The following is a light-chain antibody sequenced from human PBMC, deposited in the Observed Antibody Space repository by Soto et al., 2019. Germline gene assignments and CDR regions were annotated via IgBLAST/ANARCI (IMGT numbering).Light chain of an antibody. CDR1: QSVGSN. CDR3: PQYNNWPQDRT. CDR2: GAS. V-gene: IGKV3-15*01. Sequence: EIVMTQSPATLSVSPGERATLSCRASQSVGSNLAWYQQKPGQAPRLLIYGASTRATGIPARFSGSGSGTEFTLTISSRQSEDFAIYFCPQYNNWPQDRTFGQGTKVEIK. J-gene: IGKJ1*01.